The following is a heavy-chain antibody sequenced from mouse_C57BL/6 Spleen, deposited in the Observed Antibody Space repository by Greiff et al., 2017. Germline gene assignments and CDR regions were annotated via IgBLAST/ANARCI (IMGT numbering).Heavy chain of an antibody. CDR2: INPSSGYT. V-gene: IGHV1-7*01. Sequence: QVHVKQSGAELAKPGASVKLSCKASGYTFTSYWMHWVTQRPGQGLEWIGYINPSSGYTKYNQKFKDKATLTADKSSSTAYMQLSSLTYEDSAVYYCAPYYYGSSYGYFDVWGTVTTVTVSS. J-gene: IGHJ1*03. CDR3: APYYYGSSYGYFDV. CDR1: GYTFTSYW. D-gene: IGHD1-1*01.